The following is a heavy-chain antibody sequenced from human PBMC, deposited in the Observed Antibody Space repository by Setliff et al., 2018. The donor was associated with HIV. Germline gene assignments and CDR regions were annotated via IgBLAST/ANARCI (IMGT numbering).Heavy chain of an antibody. Sequence: GASLRLSCVVSEFTLNTYAMSWVRQAPGKGLEWVAGFIGSADTMYYEDSVKGRFAISRDNSKNTLYLQMNNLRVEDTAIYYCAKDPVRAHGGSGWYYFDSWGQGTLVTVTS. CDR1: EFTLNTYA. CDR3: AKDPVRAHGGSGWYYFDS. J-gene: IGHJ4*02. V-gene: IGHV3-23*01. D-gene: IGHD6-13*01. CDR2: FIGSADTM.